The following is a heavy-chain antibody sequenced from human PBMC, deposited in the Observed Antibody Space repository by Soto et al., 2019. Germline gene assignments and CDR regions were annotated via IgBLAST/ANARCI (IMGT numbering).Heavy chain of an antibody. Sequence: QVQLVQSGAEVKKPGSSVKVSCKASGGTFSSYAISWVRQAPGQGLEWMGGIIPIFGTANYAQKFQGRVTITAEKSMSTACMGLGSRRSEDKAVYYCALSQGDIGATTYYYYYGMDVWGQGTTGAVSS. V-gene: IGHV1-69*06. CDR3: ALSQGDIGATTYYYYYGMDV. CDR1: GGTFSSYA. D-gene: IGHD5-12*01. J-gene: IGHJ6*02. CDR2: IIPIFGTA.